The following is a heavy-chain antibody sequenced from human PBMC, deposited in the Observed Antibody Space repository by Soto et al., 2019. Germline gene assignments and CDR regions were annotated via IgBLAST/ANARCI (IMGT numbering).Heavy chain of an antibody. Sequence: SSETLSLTCSVSGVSISSYFWSWIRQAPGRGLEWIGYTYHRGSTNYSPSLKSRVAISLDTSENQFSLKVNSVTAADTAVYYCARIGGYHGPLDCWGQGTPVTVSS. CDR1: GVSISSYF. J-gene: IGHJ4*02. V-gene: IGHV4-59*01. CDR3: ARIGGYHGPLDC. CDR2: TYHRGST. D-gene: IGHD6-25*01.